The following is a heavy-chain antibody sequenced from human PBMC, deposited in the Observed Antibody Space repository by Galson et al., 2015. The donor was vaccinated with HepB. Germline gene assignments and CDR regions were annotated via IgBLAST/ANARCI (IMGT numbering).Heavy chain of an antibody. CDR3: VRDRPTEYYYDSYGYAYYFDY. Sequence: SLRLSCAASGFTFSGYTMQWVRQAPGKGLEWVSFITYDGGDKYYADPVKGRFTVSRDNSKNTLYLQMNSLRAEDTAVYYCVRDRPTEYYYDSYGYAYYFDYWGQGTLVTVSS. J-gene: IGHJ4*02. V-gene: IGHV3-30*04. D-gene: IGHD3-22*01. CDR1: GFTFSGYT. CDR2: ITYDGGDK.